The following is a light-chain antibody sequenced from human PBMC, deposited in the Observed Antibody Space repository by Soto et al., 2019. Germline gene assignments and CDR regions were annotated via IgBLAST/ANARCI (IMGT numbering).Light chain of an antibody. Sequence: AVQLTQSPSSLSASVGDSVTITCRASPGINSALAWYQQKPGKAPKLLIYDASSLESGVPSRFSGSGSGTDFTLTISCLQPEDFATYYCQQFNNYLFTFGPGTKVDI. CDR3: QQFNNYLFT. CDR2: DAS. CDR1: PGINSA. V-gene: IGKV1D-13*01. J-gene: IGKJ3*01.